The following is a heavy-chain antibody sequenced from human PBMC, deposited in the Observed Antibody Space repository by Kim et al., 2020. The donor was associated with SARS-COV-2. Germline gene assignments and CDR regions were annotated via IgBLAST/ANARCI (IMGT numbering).Heavy chain of an antibody. CDR2: ISAYNGNT. J-gene: IGHJ6*02. D-gene: IGHD3-22*01. CDR1: GYTFTSYG. V-gene: IGHV1-18*04. CDR3: ARFNPYYYDSSGYLYGMDV. Sequence: ASVKVSCKASGYTFTSYGISWVRQAPGQGLEWMGWISAYNGNTNYAQKLQGRVTMTTDTSTSTAYMELRSLRSDDTAVYYCARFNPYYYDSSGYLYGMDVWGQGTTVTASS.